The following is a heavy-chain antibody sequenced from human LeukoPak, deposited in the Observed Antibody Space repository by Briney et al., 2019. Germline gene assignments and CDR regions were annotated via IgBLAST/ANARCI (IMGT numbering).Heavy chain of an antibody. CDR1: GYTFTSYY. CDR3: ARSITMVRGASSPHALDY. CDR2: INPSGGST. V-gene: IGHV1-46*01. J-gene: IGHJ4*02. D-gene: IGHD3-10*01. Sequence: GASVKVSCKASGYTFTSYYMHWVRQAPGQGLEWMGIINPSGGSTSYAQKFQGRVTMTRDTSTSTVYMELSSLRSEDTAVYYCARSITMVRGASSPHALDYWGQGTLVTVSS.